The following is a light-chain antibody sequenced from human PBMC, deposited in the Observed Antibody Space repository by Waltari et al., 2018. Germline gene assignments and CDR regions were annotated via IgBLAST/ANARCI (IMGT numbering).Light chain of an antibody. Sequence: DIQMTQSPSSLSASVGDRVTITCRATQSINNYLNWYQHKPGRAPKLLIYAASSFQSGVPSRFTGSGSGTHFTLTITSLQPEDFATYYCQQTFSIPRSSFGQGTKLEIK. CDR2: AAS. CDR3: QQTFSIPRSS. V-gene: IGKV1-39*01. J-gene: IGKJ2*01. CDR1: QSINNY.